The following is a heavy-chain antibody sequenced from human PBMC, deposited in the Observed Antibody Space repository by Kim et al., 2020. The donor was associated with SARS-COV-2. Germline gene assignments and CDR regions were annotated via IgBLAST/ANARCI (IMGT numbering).Heavy chain of an antibody. CDR3: AREATMIVVQGGAFDI. D-gene: IGHD3-22*01. Sequence: KCQGRVTITADESTSTAYMELSSLRSEDTAVYYCAREATMIVVQGGAFDIWGQGTMVTVSS. V-gene: IGHV1-69*01. J-gene: IGHJ3*02.